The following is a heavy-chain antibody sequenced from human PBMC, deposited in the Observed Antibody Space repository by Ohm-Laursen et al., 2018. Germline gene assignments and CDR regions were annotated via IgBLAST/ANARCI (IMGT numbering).Heavy chain of an antibody. CDR3: ATDLKDVVVVAAIGGHDF. CDR1: GFTFSSYA. V-gene: IGHV3-15*01. D-gene: IGHD2-15*01. CDR2: IKSKSDGGTI. J-gene: IGHJ4*02. Sequence: SLRLSCSASGFTFSSYAMSWVRQAPGKGLEWVGRIKSKSDGGTIDYAAPVKGRFTISRDDSKNTLYLQMNSLKTDDTAVYYCATDLKDVVVVAAIGGHDFWGQGTLVTVSS.